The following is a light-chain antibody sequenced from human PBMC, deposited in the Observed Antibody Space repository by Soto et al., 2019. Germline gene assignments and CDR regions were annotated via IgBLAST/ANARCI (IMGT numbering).Light chain of an antibody. CDR3: ATGDGGLSGPFV. J-gene: IGLJ1*01. CDR1: SSNIGAGYV. CDR2: SDN. Sequence: QSVLTQPPSVSGAPGQRVTISCTGSSSNIGAGYVVHWYQQLPGAAPKLLIFSDNNRPSGVPDRFSGSKSGTSASLAISGLQSEDEANSSCATGDGGLSGPFVFGTGTKVTVL. V-gene: IGLV1-40*01.